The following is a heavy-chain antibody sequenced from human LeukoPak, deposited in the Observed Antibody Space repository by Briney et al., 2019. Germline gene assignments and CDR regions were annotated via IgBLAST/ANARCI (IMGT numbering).Heavy chain of an antibody. V-gene: IGHV4-59*01. Sequence: SETLSLTCTVSGGSISSYYWSWIRQPPGKGLEWIGYISYSGSTNFNPSLKSRVAISVDTSKNQFSLKLSSVTAADTAVYYCARVGGIYDYVWGSYRHDPFDIWGQGTMVTVSS. D-gene: IGHD3-16*02. J-gene: IGHJ3*02. CDR2: ISYSGST. CDR1: GGSISSYY. CDR3: ARVGGIYDYVWGSYRHDPFDI.